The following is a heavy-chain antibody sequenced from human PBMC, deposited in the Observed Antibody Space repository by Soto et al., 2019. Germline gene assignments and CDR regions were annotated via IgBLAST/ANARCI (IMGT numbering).Heavy chain of an antibody. CDR3: ARVVVPTTATTSNWCER. CDR1: GYTFTTYY. CDR2: INPSCGST. D-gene: IGHD4-17*01. Sequence: ASVKVSCKASGYTFTTYYLHWVRQAPGEGLEWMGIINPSCGSTNYAQRFQGRVTMTSDTSTSTVYVELSSLRADDTAVYYCARVVVPTTATTSNWCERWVQKSLVSVSS. J-gene: IGHJ5*02. V-gene: IGHV1-46*01.